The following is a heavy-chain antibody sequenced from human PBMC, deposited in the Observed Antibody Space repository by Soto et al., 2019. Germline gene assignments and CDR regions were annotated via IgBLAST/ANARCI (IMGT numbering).Heavy chain of an antibody. D-gene: IGHD3-22*01. CDR1: GYSFTSYW. CDR2: IYPGDSDI. V-gene: IGHV5-51*01. J-gene: IGHJ4*01. CDR3: ARHYYYDSSYYYPANTQEPHDY. Sequence: PGESLKISCKGSGYSFTSYWIAWVRQVPGKGLELMGVIYPGDSDIRYSPSFQGQVTISADKSISTAYLQWSSLKASDSAMYFCARHYYYDSSYYYPANTQEPHDYWGQGTLVPVSS.